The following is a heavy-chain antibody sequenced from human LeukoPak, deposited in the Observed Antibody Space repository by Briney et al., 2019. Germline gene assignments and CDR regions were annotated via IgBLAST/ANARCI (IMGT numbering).Heavy chain of an antibody. J-gene: IGHJ4*02. CDR3: ARAVDTAMVEDY. CDR2: INPNSGGT. Sequence: GASVKVSCTASGYTFTGYYMHWVRQAPGQGLEWMGWINPNSGGTNYAQKFQGRVTMTRDTSISTAYMELSRLRSDDTAVYYCARAVDTAMVEDYWGQGTLVTVSS. D-gene: IGHD5-18*01. V-gene: IGHV1-2*02. CDR1: GYTFTGYY.